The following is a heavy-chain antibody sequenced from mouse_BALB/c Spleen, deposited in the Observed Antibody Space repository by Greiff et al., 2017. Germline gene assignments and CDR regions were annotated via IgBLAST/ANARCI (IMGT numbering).Heavy chain of an antibody. J-gene: IGHJ4*01. D-gene: IGHD1-1*02. Sequence: QVQLQQSGPELVKPGASVKISCKASGYAFSSSWMNWVKQRPGQGLEWIGRIYPGDGDTNYNGKFKGKATLTADKSSSTAYMQLSSLTSVDSAVYFCARGGDYAHYYAMDYWGQGTSVTVSS. V-gene: IGHV1-82*01. CDR2: IYPGDGDT. CDR3: ARGGDYAHYYAMDY. CDR1: GYAFSSSW.